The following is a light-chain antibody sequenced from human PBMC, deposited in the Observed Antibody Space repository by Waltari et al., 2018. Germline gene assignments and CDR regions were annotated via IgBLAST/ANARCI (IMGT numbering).Light chain of an antibody. V-gene: IGKV3-11*01. Sequence: EIVLTQSPATLSLSPGESATLPCRASQSVSGYLAWFQQKPGQAPRLLIYDASNRAAGIPARFSGSGSGTDFTLIISSLEPEDFAVYYCQQRSNWPRTFGRGTKVEIK. J-gene: IGKJ1*01. CDR2: DAS. CDR3: QQRSNWPRT. CDR1: QSVSGY.